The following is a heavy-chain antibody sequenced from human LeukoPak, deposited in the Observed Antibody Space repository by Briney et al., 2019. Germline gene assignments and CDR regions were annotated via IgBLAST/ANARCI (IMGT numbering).Heavy chain of an antibody. V-gene: IGHV1-46*01. CDR3: ARDGSYSYYYYYYMDV. CDR1: GYTFTSYY. Sequence: ASVKVSCKASGYTFTSYYMHWVRQAPGQGLEWMGIINPSGGSTSYAQKFQGRVTMTRDMSTSTVYMELSSLRSEDAAVYYCARDGSYSYYYYYYMDVWGKGTTVTISS. D-gene: IGHD1-26*01. CDR2: INPSGGST. J-gene: IGHJ6*03.